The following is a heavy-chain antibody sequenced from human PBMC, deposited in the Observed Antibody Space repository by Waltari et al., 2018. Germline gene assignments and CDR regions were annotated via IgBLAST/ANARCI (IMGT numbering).Heavy chain of an antibody. CDR3: ARIAAGEQWLFTFDP. CDR1: GDSFTRCPFY. D-gene: IGHD6-19*01. J-gene: IGHJ5*02. CDR2: IFYTGTT. Sequence: QVQLQESGPGLVQPSQTLPLTCTVSGDSFTRCPFYWSWLRQFPGKGLELVGYIFYTGTTHYNPSLKSRLSMSVDTSKNQFSLRVNSVTAADTAVYYCARIAAGEQWLFTFDPWGHGTLVTVSS. V-gene: IGHV4-31*03.